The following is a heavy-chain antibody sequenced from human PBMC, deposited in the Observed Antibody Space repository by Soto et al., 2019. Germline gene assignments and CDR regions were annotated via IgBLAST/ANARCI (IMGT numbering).Heavy chain of an antibody. CDR1: GGSFSGYY. J-gene: IGHJ5*02. CDR2: INHSGST. Sequence: SETPSLTCVVYGGSFSGYYWTWIRQPPGKGLEWIAEINHSGSTYYNPSLKSRVTTSVDASKNQFSLKLSSLTAADTAVYYCARGLGDTVMVGVRWFDPWGQGTLVTVSS. D-gene: IGHD5-18*01. CDR3: ARGLGDTVMVGVRWFDP. V-gene: IGHV4-34*01.